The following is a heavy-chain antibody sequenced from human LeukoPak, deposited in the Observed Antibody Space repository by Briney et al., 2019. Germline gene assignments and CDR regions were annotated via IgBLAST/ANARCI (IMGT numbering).Heavy chain of an antibody. CDR3: ARSYDFWSGYTTACFDY. D-gene: IGHD3-3*01. J-gene: IGHJ4*02. V-gene: IGHV3-20*04. CDR2: INWNGGST. CDR1: GFTFDDYG. Sequence: GGSLRLSCAASGFTFDDYGMSWVRQAPGKGLEWVSGINWNGGSTGYADSVKGRFTISRDNAKNSLYLQMSSLRAEDTALYYCARSYDFWSGYTTACFDYWGQGTLVTVSS.